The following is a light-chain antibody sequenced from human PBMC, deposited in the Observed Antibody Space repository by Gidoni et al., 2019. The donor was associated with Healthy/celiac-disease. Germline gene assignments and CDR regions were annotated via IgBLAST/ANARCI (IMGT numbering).Light chain of an antibody. Sequence: QSALTQPASASGSPGHSITISCTGTSSDVGGYNYVSWYQHHPGKAPKLLIYDVSNRPSGVSNRFSGSKSGNTASLTISGLQAEDEADYYCSSYTSSSTRVFGGGTKLTVL. V-gene: IGLV2-14*03. J-gene: IGLJ3*02. CDR1: SSDVGGYNY. CDR3: SSYTSSSTRV. CDR2: DVS.